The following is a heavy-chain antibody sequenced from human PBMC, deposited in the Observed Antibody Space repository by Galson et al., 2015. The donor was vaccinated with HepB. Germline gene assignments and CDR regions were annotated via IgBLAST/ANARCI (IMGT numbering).Heavy chain of an antibody. D-gene: IGHD1-7*01. CDR2: ISYDGSNK. CDR1: GFTFSSYG. V-gene: IGHV3-30*18. Sequence: SLRLSCAASGFTFSSYGMHWVRQAPGKGLEWVAVISYDGSNKYYADSVKGRFTISRDNSKNTLYLQMNSLRAEDTAVYYCAKGSWNYGAFDIWGQGTMVTVSS. J-gene: IGHJ3*02. CDR3: AKGSWNYGAFDI.